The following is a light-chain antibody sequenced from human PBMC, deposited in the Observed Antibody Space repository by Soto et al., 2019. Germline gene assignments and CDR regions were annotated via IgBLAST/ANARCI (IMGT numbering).Light chain of an antibody. CDR3: QQLNSYPIT. Sequence: DIQMTQSPSFLSASVGDRVTITCRASQAISNYLNWYQQKPGKAPNLLIFGAKTLQSGVPSRFSGSGYGTDFTLTISSLQPEDFATYYCQQLNSYPITFGQGTRLEIK. J-gene: IGKJ5*01. V-gene: IGKV1-9*01. CDR1: QAISNY. CDR2: GAK.